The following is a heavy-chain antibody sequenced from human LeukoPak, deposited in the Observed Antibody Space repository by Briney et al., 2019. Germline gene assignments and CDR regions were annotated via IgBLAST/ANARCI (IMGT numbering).Heavy chain of an antibody. CDR2: INPNSGGT. Sequence: GASVKVSCKASGYTSTGYYMHWVRQAPGQGLEWMGWINPNSGGTNYAQKFQGRVTMTRDTSISTAYMELSRLRSDDTAVYYCARGLDYYDSSGYPHWFDPWGQGTLVTVSS. J-gene: IGHJ5*02. CDR3: ARGLDYYDSSGYPHWFDP. V-gene: IGHV1-2*02. CDR1: GYTSTGYY. D-gene: IGHD3-22*01.